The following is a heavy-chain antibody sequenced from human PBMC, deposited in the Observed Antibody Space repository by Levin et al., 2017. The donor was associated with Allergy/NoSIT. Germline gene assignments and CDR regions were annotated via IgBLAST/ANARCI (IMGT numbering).Heavy chain of an antibody. V-gene: IGHV3-23*01. Sequence: VASVKVSCAASGFTFSSYAMTWVRQAPGRGLEWVSGISVSGGKTFYAESVKGRFTVSRDNTKNTLYLQMNSLRAEDTAVYYCAKHGGYWGQGTLVTVSS. CDR2: ISVSGGKT. D-gene: IGHD3-16*01. CDR1: GFTFSSYA. CDR3: AKHGGY. J-gene: IGHJ4*02.